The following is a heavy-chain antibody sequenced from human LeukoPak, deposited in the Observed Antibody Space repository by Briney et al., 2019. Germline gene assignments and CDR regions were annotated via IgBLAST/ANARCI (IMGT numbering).Heavy chain of an antibody. CDR2: IVVGSGNT. V-gene: IGHV1-58*02. Sequence: TSVKVSCKASGFTFTSSAMHWVRQARGQRLEWIGWIVVGSGNTNYAQKFQERVTITRDMSTSTVYMELSSLRSEDTAVYYCAAREMAVSYYFDYWGQGTLVTVSS. J-gene: IGHJ4*02. CDR1: GFTFTSSA. D-gene: IGHD5-24*01. CDR3: AAREMAVSYYFDY.